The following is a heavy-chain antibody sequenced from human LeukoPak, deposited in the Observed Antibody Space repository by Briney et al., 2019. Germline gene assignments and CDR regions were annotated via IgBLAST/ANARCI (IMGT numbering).Heavy chain of an antibody. CDR2: VFNNGGT. V-gene: IGHV4-59*01. CDR3: VASYGGYVLDY. CDR1: GGSIGSYH. J-gene: IGHJ4*02. Sequence: SEALSLTCSVSGGSIGSYHWNWIRQPSGKGLEWIGIVFNNGGTKHNPSLKSRVAISVDTSKNQFALKLSSVTAADTAVYYCVASYGGYVLDYWGQGALVIVSS. D-gene: IGHD5-12*01.